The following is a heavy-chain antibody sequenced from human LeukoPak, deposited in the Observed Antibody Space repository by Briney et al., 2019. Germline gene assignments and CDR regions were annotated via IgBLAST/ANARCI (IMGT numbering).Heavy chain of an antibody. CDR3: AKQTARRYFDY. CDR1: GFTFSSYG. J-gene: IGHJ4*02. Sequence: GRSLRLSCAVSGFTFSSYGMHWVRQAPGKGLEWVAVISYDGSNKYYADSVKGRFTISRDNSKNTLYLQMNSLRAEDTAVYYCAKQTARRYFDYWGQGTLVTVSS. CDR2: ISYDGSNK. D-gene: IGHD6-6*01. V-gene: IGHV3-30*18.